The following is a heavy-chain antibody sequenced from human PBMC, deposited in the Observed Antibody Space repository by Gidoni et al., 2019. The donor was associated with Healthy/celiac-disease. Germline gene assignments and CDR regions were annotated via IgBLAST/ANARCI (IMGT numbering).Heavy chain of an antibody. Sequence: QVQLQPWGAVMLKPSEPLSLPCALSGGSFSGHYWSWIRQPPGKGLEWIGEINHGGSTNYNPSLKSRVTISGETSKNQFSLKLISVTAADTAVYYCARAGYSSGWSFDYWGQGTLVTVSA. CDR1: GGSFSGHY. CDR2: INHGGST. J-gene: IGHJ4*02. D-gene: IGHD6-19*01. V-gene: IGHV4-34*01. CDR3: ARAGYSSGWSFDY.